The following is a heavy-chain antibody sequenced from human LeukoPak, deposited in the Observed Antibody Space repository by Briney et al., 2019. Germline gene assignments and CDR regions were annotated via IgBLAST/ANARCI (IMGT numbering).Heavy chain of an antibody. V-gene: IGHV4-34*01. Sequence: SETLSLTCAVYGGSFSGYYWSWIRQPPGKGLEWIGEINHSGSTNYNPSLKSRVTISVDTSKNQFSLKLSSVTAADTAVYYCARLPSSAPLDYWGQGTLVTVSS. CDR1: GGSFSGYY. J-gene: IGHJ4*02. CDR2: INHSGST. CDR3: ARLPSSAPLDY.